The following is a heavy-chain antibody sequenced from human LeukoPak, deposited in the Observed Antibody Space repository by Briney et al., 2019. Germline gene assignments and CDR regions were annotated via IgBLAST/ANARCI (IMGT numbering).Heavy chain of an antibody. J-gene: IGHJ4*02. V-gene: IGHV4-4*07. CDR3: ARDRFDYYGSGSYYRRGGVYYFDY. D-gene: IGHD3-10*01. CDR1: GGSLSSYY. Sequence: SETLSLTCTVSGGSLSSYYWSWIRQPAGKGLEWIGRIYTSGSTNYNPSLKSRVTMSVDTSKNQFSLKLSSVTAADTAVYYCARDRFDYYGSGSYYRRGGVYYFDYWGQGTLVTVSS. CDR2: IYTSGST.